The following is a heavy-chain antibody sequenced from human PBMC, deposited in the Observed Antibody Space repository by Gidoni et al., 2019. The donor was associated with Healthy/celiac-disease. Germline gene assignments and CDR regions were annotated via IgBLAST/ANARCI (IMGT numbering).Heavy chain of an antibody. CDR2: IIPILGIA. J-gene: IGHJ3*02. Sequence: QVQLVQSGAEVKKPGSSVKVSCKASGGTFSSYTISWVRQAPGQGLEWMGRIIPILGIANYAQKFQGRVTITADKSTSTAYMELSSLRSEDTAVYYCARVRPPEHYYDSSGYGDAFDIWGQGTMVTVSS. D-gene: IGHD3-22*01. CDR1: GGTFSSYT. V-gene: IGHV1-69*02. CDR3: ARVRPPEHYYDSSGYGDAFDI.